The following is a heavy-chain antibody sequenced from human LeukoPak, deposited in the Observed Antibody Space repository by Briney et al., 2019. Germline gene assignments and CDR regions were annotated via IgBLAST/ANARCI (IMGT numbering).Heavy chain of an antibody. J-gene: IGHJ6*03. CDR3: ARDNGVVHGVYYMDV. CDR1: GFTFSNYW. Sequence: GGSLRLSRAASGFTFSNYWMTWVRQAPGKGLEWVADIKQDGSEKLYANSVRGRFTISRDNAKMSLFLQMNSLRAEDTAVYYCARDNGVVHGVYYMDVWGKGTTVTVS. D-gene: IGHD3-3*01. CDR2: IKQDGSEK. V-gene: IGHV3-7*01.